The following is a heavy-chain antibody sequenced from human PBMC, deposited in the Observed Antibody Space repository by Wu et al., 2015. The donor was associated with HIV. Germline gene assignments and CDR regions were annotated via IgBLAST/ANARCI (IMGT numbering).Heavy chain of an antibody. CDR3: ARAGGYSGSYTTWVARDAFDI. CDR1: GYTFTSYY. J-gene: IGHJ3*02. Sequence: QVQLVQSGAEVKKPGASVKVSCKASGYTFTSYYMHWVRQAPGQGLEWMGIINPSGGSTSYAQKFQGRVTMTRDTSTSTVYMELSSLRSEDTAVYYCARAGGYSGSYTTWVARDAFDIWGQGTMVTVSS. CDR2: INPSGGST. D-gene: IGHD1-26*01. V-gene: IGHV1-46*03.